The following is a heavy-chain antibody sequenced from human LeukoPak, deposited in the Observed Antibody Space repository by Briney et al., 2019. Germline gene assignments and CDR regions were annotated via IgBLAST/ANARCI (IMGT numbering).Heavy chain of an antibody. D-gene: IGHD6-13*01. CDR1: GYTFTSYF. V-gene: IGHV1-46*01. Sequence: ASVKVSCKPSGYTFTSYFIHWVRQAPGQGLEWMAIIGPSGGSTRYAQIFQGRVTLTRDMSTSTVYMELSRLRSDDTAVYYCARVMAAAGSSWGQGTLVTVSS. CDR3: ARVMAAAGSS. J-gene: IGHJ4*02. CDR2: IGPSGGST.